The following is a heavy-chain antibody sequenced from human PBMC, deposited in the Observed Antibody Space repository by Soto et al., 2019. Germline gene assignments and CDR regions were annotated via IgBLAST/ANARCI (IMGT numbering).Heavy chain of an antibody. J-gene: IGHJ5*02. CDR2: IYTSGST. D-gene: IGHD4-17*01. Sequence: SETLSLTCTVSGGSISSYYWSWIRQPAGKGLEWIGRIYTSGSTNYNPSLKSRVTMSVDTSKNQFSLKLSSVTAADTAVYYCARVLMTTVTTVWFDPWGQGTLVTVSS. CDR1: GGSISSYY. V-gene: IGHV4-4*07. CDR3: ARVLMTTVTTVWFDP.